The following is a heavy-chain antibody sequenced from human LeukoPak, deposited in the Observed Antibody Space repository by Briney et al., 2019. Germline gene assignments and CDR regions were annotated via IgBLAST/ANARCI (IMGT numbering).Heavy chain of an antibody. CDR2: ISGSSSYI. D-gene: IGHD3-3*01. J-gene: IGHJ3*02. CDR1: GFTFSSYS. V-gene: IGHV3-21*01. Sequence: GGSLRHSCAASGFTFSSYSMNWVRQAPGKGLEWVSSISGSSSYIYYADSVKGRFTISRDNAKNSLYLQMNSLRAEDTAVYYCAGDRTNALDIWGQGTMVSVFS. CDR3: AGDRTNALDI.